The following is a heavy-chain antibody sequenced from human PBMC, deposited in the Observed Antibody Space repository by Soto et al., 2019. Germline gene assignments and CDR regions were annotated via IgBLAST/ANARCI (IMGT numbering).Heavy chain of an antibody. J-gene: IGHJ4*02. CDR1: GGSISSGGYY. CDR2: IYYSGST. V-gene: IGHV4-31*03. CDR3: ARVGYCTNGVCYTPFDY. Sequence: QVQLQESGPGLVKPSQTLSLTCTVSGGSISSGGYYWSWIRQHPGKGLEWIGYIYYSGSTYYNPSLKSRVTISVDTSKNHFSLKLSSVTAADTAVFYCARVGYCTNGVCYTPFDYWGQGTLVTVSS. D-gene: IGHD2-8*01.